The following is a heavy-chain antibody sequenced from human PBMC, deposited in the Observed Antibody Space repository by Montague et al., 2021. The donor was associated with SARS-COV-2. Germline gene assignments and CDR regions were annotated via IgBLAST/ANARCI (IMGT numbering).Heavy chain of an antibody. CDR2: NCYSGNN. J-gene: IGHJ5*02. Sequence: SETLSLTCTVSGGSISSSCYYWGWIRQPPGKQPEWNRSNCYSGNNYYTPSRKSPVTISVDTSKNQFTLKLSSVTAADTAVYYCASQEQIVVVLAAARCGFDLWGQGTMVTVSS. V-gene: IGHV4-39*01. D-gene: IGHD2-15*01. CDR1: GGSISSSCYY. CDR3: ASQEQIVVVLAAARCGFDL.